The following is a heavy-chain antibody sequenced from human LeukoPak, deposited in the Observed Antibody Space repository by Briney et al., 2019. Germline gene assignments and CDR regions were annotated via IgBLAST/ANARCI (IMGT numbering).Heavy chain of an antibody. CDR1: GFTFSSYA. V-gene: IGHV3-23*01. Sequence: GGSLRLSCAASGFTFSSYAMSWVRQAPGKGLEWVSAISGSGGSTYYADSVKGRFTISRDNSKNTLYLQMNSLRAEDTAVYYCATHAVYTSGWIYYFDYWGQGTLVTVSS. J-gene: IGHJ4*02. CDR3: ATHAVYTSGWIYYFDY. CDR2: ISGSGGST. D-gene: IGHD6-19*01.